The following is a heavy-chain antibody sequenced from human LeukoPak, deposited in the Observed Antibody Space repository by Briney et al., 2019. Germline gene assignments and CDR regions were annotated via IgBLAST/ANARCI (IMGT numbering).Heavy chain of an antibody. CDR3: AVVVVVAATPL. Sequence: GGSLRLSCAASGFTVSSNYMSWVRQAPGKGLEWVSVIYSGGSTYYADSVKGRFTISRDNSKDTLYLQMNSLRAEDTAVYYCAVVVVVAATPLWGQGTLVTVSS. CDR1: GFTVSSNY. J-gene: IGHJ4*02. CDR2: IYSGGST. V-gene: IGHV3-53*01. D-gene: IGHD2-15*01.